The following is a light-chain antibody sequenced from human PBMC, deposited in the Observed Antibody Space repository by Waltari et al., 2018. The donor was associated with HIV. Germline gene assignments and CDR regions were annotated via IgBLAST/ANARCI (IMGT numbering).Light chain of an antibody. CDR1: QSVLYNSNNKNF. Sequence: DIVMTQSPDSLAVSLGERATINCKSSQSVLYNSNNKNFIAWYQQKPGQPPKVLIYWASTGESGVPDRFSGSSYEADFTLTFSSLQTVDVAVYYCEQYYSTPLPFGGGPKVEIK. J-gene: IGKJ4*01. CDR3: EQYYSTPLP. CDR2: WAS. V-gene: IGKV4-1*01.